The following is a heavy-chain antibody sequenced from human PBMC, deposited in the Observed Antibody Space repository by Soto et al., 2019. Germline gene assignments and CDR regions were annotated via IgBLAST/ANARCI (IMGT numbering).Heavy chain of an antibody. J-gene: IGHJ4*02. V-gene: IGHV4-39*07. D-gene: IGHD6-13*01. CDR3: ARDKISSSWYAFDY. CDR2: IYHSGST. CDR1: GVSISSSKYY. Sequence: SETLSLTCTVSGVSISSSKYYWGWIRQAPGKGLQWIASIYHSGSTNYNPSLKSRVTISVDTSKNQFSLKLTSVTAADTAVYYCARDKISSSWYAFDYWGQGTLVTVSS.